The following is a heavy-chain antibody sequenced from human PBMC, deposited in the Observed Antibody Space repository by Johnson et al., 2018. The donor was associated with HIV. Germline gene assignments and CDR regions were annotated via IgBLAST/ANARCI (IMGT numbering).Heavy chain of an antibody. Sequence: QVQLVESGGGVVQPGRSLRLSCAASGFTFSASAMHWVRQAPGKGLEWVAVISYVGTNEDYADSVKGRFTISRDNSKNTLYLQMNSLTAEDTAVYYCARDDLDNSGHLMAFDMWGQGTMVTVSS. CDR2: ISYVGTNE. CDR3: ARDDLDNSGHLMAFDM. J-gene: IGHJ3*02. CDR1: GFTFSASA. D-gene: IGHD1-26*01. V-gene: IGHV3-30*04.